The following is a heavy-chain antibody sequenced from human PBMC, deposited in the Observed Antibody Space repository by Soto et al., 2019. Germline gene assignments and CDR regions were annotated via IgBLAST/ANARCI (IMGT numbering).Heavy chain of an antibody. V-gene: IGHV3-30*03. Sequence: QVQVVESGGGVVQPGRSLRLSCAASGFTFSNYGMHWVRQAPGKGLDWVAVISYDGSIEYYSESVKGRFTMSRDNSENTVYPQINSLRTEDTAVYFCGRDWVWFGAHPIDNWGQGTLVTVSS. CDR1: GFTFSNYG. J-gene: IGHJ4*02. D-gene: IGHD3-10*01. CDR2: ISYDGSIE. CDR3: GRDWVWFGAHPIDN.